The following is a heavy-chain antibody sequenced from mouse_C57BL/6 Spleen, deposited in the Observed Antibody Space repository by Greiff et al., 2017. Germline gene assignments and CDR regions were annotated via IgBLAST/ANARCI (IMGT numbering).Heavy chain of an antibody. CDR3: ARFDHGSSSLDY. CDR2: IDPSDSYT. V-gene: IGHV1-59*01. D-gene: IGHD1-1*01. Sequence: QVQLQQPGAELVRPGTSVKLSCKASGYTFTSYWMHWVKQRPGQGLEWIGVIDPSDSYTKYNQKFKGKATLTVDTSSSTAYMQLSSLTSEDSAVYYCARFDHGSSSLDYWGQGTTLTVSS. CDR1: GYTFTSYW. J-gene: IGHJ2*01.